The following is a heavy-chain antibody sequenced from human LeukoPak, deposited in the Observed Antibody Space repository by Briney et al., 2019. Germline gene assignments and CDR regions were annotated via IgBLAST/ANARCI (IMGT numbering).Heavy chain of an antibody. D-gene: IGHD3-22*01. J-gene: IGHJ4*02. Sequence: SEALSLTCTVSGGSISSGDYYWSWIRQPPGKGLEWIGYIYHSGSTYFNPSLKSRVTISVDTSKNQFSLKLSSVTAADTAVYYCARGPDSSGYYYFDFWGQGTLVTVSS. V-gene: IGHV4-30-4*01. CDR1: GGSISSGDYY. CDR2: IYHSGST. CDR3: ARGPDSSGYYYFDF.